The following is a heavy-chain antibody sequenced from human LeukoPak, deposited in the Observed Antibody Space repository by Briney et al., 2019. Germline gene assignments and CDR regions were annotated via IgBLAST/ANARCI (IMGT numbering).Heavy chain of an antibody. Sequence: PGGSLRLSCAPSGFTFSRYDMNWVRQAPGKGLEWVSSITSSSIYKYYADSMKGRFTISRDNAKNSLYLQMNNLRAEDTAVYYCAREQWVTHDAFDIWGQGTMVTVSS. CDR2: ITSSSIYK. CDR3: AREQWVTHDAFDI. D-gene: IGHD1-26*01. V-gene: IGHV3-21*01. J-gene: IGHJ3*02. CDR1: GFTFSRYD.